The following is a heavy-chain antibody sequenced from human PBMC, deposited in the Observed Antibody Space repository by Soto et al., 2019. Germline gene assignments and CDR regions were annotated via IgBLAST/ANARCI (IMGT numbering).Heavy chain of an antibody. Sequence: ASVKVSCKVSGYTLTELSMHWVRQAPGKGLEWMGGFDPEDGETIYAQKFQGRVTMTEDTSTDTAYMELSSLRSEDTAVYYCARGIRRGYSYGHNWFDPWGQGTRVTVSS. CDR1: GYTLTELS. CDR2: FDPEDGET. D-gene: IGHD5-18*01. V-gene: IGHV1-24*01. J-gene: IGHJ5*02. CDR3: ARGIRRGYSYGHNWFDP.